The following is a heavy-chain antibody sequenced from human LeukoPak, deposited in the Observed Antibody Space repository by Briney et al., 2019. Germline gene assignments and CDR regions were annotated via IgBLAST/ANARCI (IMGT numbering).Heavy chain of an antibody. CDR3: ARAWYSSSSRKVDP. D-gene: IGHD6-6*01. CDR1: GYTFTGCY. J-gene: IGHJ5*02. Sequence: GASVKVSCKASGYTFTGCYMHWVRQAPGQGLEWMGWINPNSGGTNYAQKFQGRVTMTRDTSISTAYMELSRLRSDDTAVYYCARAWYSSSSRKVDPWGQGTLVTVSS. V-gene: IGHV1-2*02. CDR2: INPNSGGT.